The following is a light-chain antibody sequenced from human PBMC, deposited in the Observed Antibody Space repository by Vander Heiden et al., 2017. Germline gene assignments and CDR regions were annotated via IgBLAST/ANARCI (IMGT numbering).Light chain of an antibody. Sequence: EIVLTQSPATLSLSPGERATLSCRASQSVSTYITWYQQKPGQAPRLLISDASNRATGIPARFSGSGSGTDFTLTISSLEPEDFAVYYCQQRSIWPLGTFGPGTKVDIK. J-gene: IGKJ3*01. CDR2: DAS. V-gene: IGKV3-11*01. CDR1: QSVSTY. CDR3: QQRSIWPLGT.